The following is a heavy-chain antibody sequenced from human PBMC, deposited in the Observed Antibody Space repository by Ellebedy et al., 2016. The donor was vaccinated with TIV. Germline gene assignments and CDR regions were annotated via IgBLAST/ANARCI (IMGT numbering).Heavy chain of an antibody. CDR1: GFTFSSYA. CDR2: IGPWTDYT. J-gene: IGHJ4*02. D-gene: IGHD2-21*02. Sequence: GESLKISCAASGFTFSSYAMAWVRQAPGRGLEWVSAIGPWTDYTFYANSVKGRFTFSRDNAKNTLYLQMNSLRAEDTAVYYCARGGGCGGGDCWAFDYWGQGSLVTVSP. V-gene: IGHV3-23*01. CDR3: ARGGGCGGGDCWAFDY.